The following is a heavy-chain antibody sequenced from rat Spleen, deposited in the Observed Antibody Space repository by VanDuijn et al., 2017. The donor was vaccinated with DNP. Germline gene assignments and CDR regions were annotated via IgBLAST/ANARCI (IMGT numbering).Heavy chain of an antibody. J-gene: IGHJ2*01. D-gene: IGHD4-3*01. CDR1: GFTFSDQY. CDR3: IRWNSGHFDY. CDR2: ISSDGFTT. V-gene: IGHV5-22*01. Sequence: EVQLVESGGGLVQPGGSLKLSCAASGFTFSDQYMAWVRQAPTEGLEWVAYISSDGFTTYYGDSVKGRFTISRDNAKSTLYLQMNSLRSEDMATYYCIRWNSGHFDYWGQGVMVTVSS.